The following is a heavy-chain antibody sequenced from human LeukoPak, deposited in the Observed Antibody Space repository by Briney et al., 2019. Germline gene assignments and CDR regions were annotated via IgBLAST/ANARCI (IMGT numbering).Heavy chain of an antibody. CDR2: INPNSGGT. CDR3: ARDSYSSSWLNHYYYYYYMDV. Sequence: GASVKVSCKASGYTFTGYYMHWVRQAPGQGLEWMGWINPNSGGTNYAQKLQGRVTMTTDTSTSTAYMELRSLRSDDTAVYYCARDSYSSSWLNHYYYYYYMDVWGKGTTVTVSS. J-gene: IGHJ6*03. D-gene: IGHD6-13*01. CDR1: GYTFTGYY. V-gene: IGHV1-2*02.